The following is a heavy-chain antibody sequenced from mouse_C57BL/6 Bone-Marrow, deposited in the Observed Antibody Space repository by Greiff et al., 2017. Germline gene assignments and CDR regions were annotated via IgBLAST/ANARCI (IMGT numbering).Heavy chain of an antibody. Sequence: EVKLVESGGDLVKPGGSLKLSCAASGFTFSRYGMSWVRQTPEKRLEWVATISSGGSFTYYPDNVKGRFAISRDNAKNTRYLQMSSLKSEDTAMYYCARRFRKRMDYWGQGTSVTVSS. V-gene: IGHV5-6*02. J-gene: IGHJ4*01. CDR1: GFTFSRYG. CDR2: ISSGGSFT. CDR3: ARRFRKRMDY.